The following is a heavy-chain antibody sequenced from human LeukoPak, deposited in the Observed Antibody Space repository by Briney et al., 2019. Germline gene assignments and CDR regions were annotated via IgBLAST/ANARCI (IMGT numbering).Heavy chain of an antibody. CDR1: GGSMRNSY. CDR2: IFTTGST. J-gene: IGHJ4*02. V-gene: IGHV4-4*07. D-gene: IGHD1-26*01. Sequence: PSETLSLTCTVSGGSMRNSYWSWIRQPAGKGLEWVGRIFTTGSTNYNPSLKSRVTMSIDTSKNQFSLKLSSVTAADTAVYYCARVPRVGATFDYWGQGTLVTVSS. CDR3: ARVPRVGATFDY.